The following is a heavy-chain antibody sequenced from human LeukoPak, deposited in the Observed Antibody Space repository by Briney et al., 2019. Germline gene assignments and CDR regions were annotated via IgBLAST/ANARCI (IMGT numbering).Heavy chain of an antibody. V-gene: IGHV3-15*01. Sequence: PGGSLRLSCAASGFDIYNDWMSWVRQAPGRGLEWVGRIKSKSAGGTIDYAAPVNGRFIISRDDSKNTLYLQMNSLKTEDTAMYYCTLIKRWGSGTYYLDYWGQGTLVTVSS. CDR1: GFDIYNDW. D-gene: IGHD3-10*01. CDR3: TLIKRWGSGTYYLDY. J-gene: IGHJ4*02. CDR2: IKSKSAGGTI.